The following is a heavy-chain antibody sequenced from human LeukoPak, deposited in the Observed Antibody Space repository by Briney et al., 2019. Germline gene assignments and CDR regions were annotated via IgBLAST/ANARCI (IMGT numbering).Heavy chain of an antibody. CDR2: IYSGGST. J-gene: IGHJ6*03. V-gene: IGHV3-53*01. D-gene: IGHD6-13*01. Sequence: GGSLRLSCAASGFTVSSNYMSWVRQAPGKGLEWVSVIYSGGSTYYADSVKGRFTISRDNSKNTLYLQMNSLRAEDTAVYYCATEAAGTGNYYYYMDVWGKGTTVTISS. CDR3: ATEAAGTGNYYYYMDV. CDR1: GFTVSSNY.